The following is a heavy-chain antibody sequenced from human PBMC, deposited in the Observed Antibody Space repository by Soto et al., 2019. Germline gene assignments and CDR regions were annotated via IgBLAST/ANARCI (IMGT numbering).Heavy chain of an antibody. CDR2: IYNTGST. V-gene: IGHV4-59*08. D-gene: IGHD3-10*01. J-gene: IGHJ4*02. CDR1: GGSFTNYY. CDR3: ASRNYYGSGSYHYYFDY. Sequence: SETLSLTCTVSGGSFTNYYWSWIRQPPGRGLEWIGYIYNTGSTNYNPSLKSRVTISVDTSKSQFSLKLSSVTAADTAVYYCASRNYYGSGSYHYYFDYWGQGTLVTVSS.